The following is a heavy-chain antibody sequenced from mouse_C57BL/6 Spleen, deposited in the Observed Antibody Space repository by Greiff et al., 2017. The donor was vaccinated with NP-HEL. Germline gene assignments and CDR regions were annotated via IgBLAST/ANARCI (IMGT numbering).Heavy chain of an antibody. V-gene: IGHV1-55*01. J-gene: IGHJ3*01. CDR3: ARGESKPAWFAY. D-gene: IGHD2-5*01. Sequence: VQLQQPGAELVKPGASVKMSCKASGYTFTSYWITWVKQRPGQGLEWIGDIYPGSGSTNYNEKFKRKATLTVDTSSSTADMQLSSLTSEDSAVYYCARGESKPAWFAYWGQGTLVTVSA. CDR2: IYPGSGST. CDR1: GYTFTSYW.